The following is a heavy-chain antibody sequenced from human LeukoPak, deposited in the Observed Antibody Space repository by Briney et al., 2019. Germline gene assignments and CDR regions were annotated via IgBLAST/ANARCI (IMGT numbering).Heavy chain of an antibody. CDR1: GFTFSSYA. CDR3: VKAPRTTVVGFDI. D-gene: IGHD4-11*01. V-gene: IGHV3-64D*09. Sequence: PGGSLRLSCSASGFTFSSYAMHWVRQAPGKGLEYVSAISTNGGSTYYADSVKGRFTISRDNPKNTLYLQMSSLRAEDTAVYYCVKAPRTTVVGFDIWGQGTMVTVSS. CDR2: ISTNGGST. J-gene: IGHJ3*02.